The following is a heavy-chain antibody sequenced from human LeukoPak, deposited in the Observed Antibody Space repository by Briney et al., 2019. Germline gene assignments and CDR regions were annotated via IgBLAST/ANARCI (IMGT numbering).Heavy chain of an antibody. CDR2: IHYSGTT. V-gene: IGHV4-39*01. Sequence: PSETLSLTCTVSGDSIVSSNYYWVGIRQPPGKGLEWIATIHYSGTTFYNMSVKSRVAISIDSSKNQFSLKLSSVSASDTAVYFCASGYAEVLLVAEGFDHWGQGTLVTVSS. CDR1: GDSIVSSNYY. CDR3: ASGYAEVLLVAEGFDH. D-gene: IGHD2-2*01. J-gene: IGHJ5*02.